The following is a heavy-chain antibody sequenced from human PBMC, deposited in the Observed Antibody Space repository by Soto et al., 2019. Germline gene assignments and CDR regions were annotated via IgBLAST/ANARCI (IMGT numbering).Heavy chain of an antibody. J-gene: IGHJ4*02. CDR1: GGSISSGGYS. D-gene: IGHD4-17*01. V-gene: IGHV4-30-2*01. CDR3: ARAMTTVTTLDY. Sequence: QLQLQESGSGLVKPSQTLSLTCAVSGGSISSGGYSWSWIRQPPGKGLEWIGYIYHSGSTYYNPSLTSRVTIPVDRSKDQFSLKLSSVTAADTALYYCARAMTTVTTLDYWGQGTLVTVSS. CDR2: IYHSGST.